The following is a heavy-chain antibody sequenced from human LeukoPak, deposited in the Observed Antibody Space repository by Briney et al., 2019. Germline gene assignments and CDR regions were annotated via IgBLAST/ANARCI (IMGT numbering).Heavy chain of an antibody. Sequence: ASVKVSCKASGYTFTTYTMHWVRQAPGQGLEWMGWMHAGNENTKYSQKFQGRVTITWDTSASTAYMELSSLRSDDTAVYYCARVWLRSSSSDHLKGRDAFDIWGQGTMVTVSS. V-gene: IGHV1-3*01. D-gene: IGHD6-6*01. CDR2: MHAGNENT. CDR3: ARVWLRSSSSDHLKGRDAFDI. CDR1: GYTFTTYT. J-gene: IGHJ3*02.